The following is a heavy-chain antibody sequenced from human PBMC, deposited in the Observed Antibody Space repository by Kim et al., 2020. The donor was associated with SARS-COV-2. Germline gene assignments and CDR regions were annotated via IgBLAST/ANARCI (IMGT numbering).Heavy chain of an antibody. CDR3: ARQMSGRFDF. CDR2: ST. V-gene: IGHV6-1*01. J-gene: IGHJ4*02. D-gene: IGHD7-27*01. Sequence: STNYAVSVQNRITINADTSTNQFSLQLNSVTPEDTALYYCARQMSGRFDFWGQGTLVTVSS.